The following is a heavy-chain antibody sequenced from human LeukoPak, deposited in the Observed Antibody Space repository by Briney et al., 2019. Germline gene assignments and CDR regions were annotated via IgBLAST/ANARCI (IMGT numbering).Heavy chain of an antibody. D-gene: IGHD5-12*01. CDR1: GYTFTGYY. CDR3: ARLPSGYDYFDY. J-gene: IGHJ4*02. V-gene: IGHV1-2*02. Sequence: ASVKVSCKASGYTFTGYYMHWVRQAPGQGLEWMGWINPNSGGTNYAQKFQGRVTMTRDTSISTAYMELSRLRSDDTAVYYCARLPSGYDYFDYWGQGTLVTVSS. CDR2: INPNSGGT.